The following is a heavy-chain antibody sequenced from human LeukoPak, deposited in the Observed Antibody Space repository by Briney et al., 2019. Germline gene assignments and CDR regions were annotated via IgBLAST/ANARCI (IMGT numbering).Heavy chain of an antibody. Sequence: SSETLSLTCAVYGVSFSGYYWSWIRQPPGKGLEWIGEINHSGSTNYNPSLKSRVTISVDTSKNQFSLKLSSVTAADTAVYYCARRISSTWGYWGQGTLVTVSS. D-gene: IGHD6-13*01. CDR1: GVSFSGYY. J-gene: IGHJ4*02. CDR3: ARRISSTWGY. V-gene: IGHV4-34*01. CDR2: INHSGST.